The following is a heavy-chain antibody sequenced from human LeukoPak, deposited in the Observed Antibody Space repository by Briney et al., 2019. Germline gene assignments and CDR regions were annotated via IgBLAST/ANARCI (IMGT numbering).Heavy chain of an antibody. CDR3: AKSMVAYCGGDCPDAFDI. CDR1: GFTFNDYS. Sequence: GGSLRLSCAASGFTFNDYSMNWVRQAPGKGLEWVSYISSSSSTRYNVDSVKGRFTISRENAKNSLYLQMNSLRAEDTALYYCAKSMVAYCGGDCPDAFDIWGQGTMVTVSS. V-gene: IGHV3-48*04. CDR2: ISSSSSTR. J-gene: IGHJ3*02. D-gene: IGHD2-21*02.